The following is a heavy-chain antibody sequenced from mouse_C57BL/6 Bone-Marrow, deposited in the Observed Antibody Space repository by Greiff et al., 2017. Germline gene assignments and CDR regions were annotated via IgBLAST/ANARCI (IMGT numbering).Heavy chain of an antibody. CDR1: GYTFTSYW. D-gene: IGHD2-4*01. J-gene: IGHJ3*01. Sequence: QVQLQQPGAELVKPGASVKLSCKASGYTFTSYWMHWVKQRPGQGLEWIGMIHPNSGSTNYNEKFKSKATLTVDKSSSTAYMQLSSLTSEDSAVYYCARLYYDYDGFAYWGQGTVVTVSA. V-gene: IGHV1-64*01. CDR3: ARLYYDYDGFAY. CDR2: IHPNSGST.